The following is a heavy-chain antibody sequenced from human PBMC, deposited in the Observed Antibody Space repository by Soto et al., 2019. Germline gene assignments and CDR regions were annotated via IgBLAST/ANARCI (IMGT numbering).Heavy chain of an antibody. D-gene: IGHD3-9*01. Sequence: GGSLRLSCAASGFTFDDYAMHWVRQAPGKGLEWVSGISWNSGSIGYADSVKGRFTISRDNAKNSLYLQMNSLRAEDTALYYCAKDIGVDDILTGVFDYWGQGTLVTVSS. CDR2: ISWNSGSI. CDR3: AKDIGVDDILTGVFDY. CDR1: GFTFDDYA. J-gene: IGHJ4*02. V-gene: IGHV3-9*01.